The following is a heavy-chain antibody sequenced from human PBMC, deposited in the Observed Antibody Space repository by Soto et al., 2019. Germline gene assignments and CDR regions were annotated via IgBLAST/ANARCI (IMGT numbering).Heavy chain of an antibody. D-gene: IGHD1-26*01. J-gene: IGHJ4*02. CDR3: EVSEVGTIIKDY. CDR2: IHLDGTT. Sequence: PSETLSLTCAIYGGSFTSHSRSWVRQPPGKGLEWIGEIHLDGTTNYNPSLKSRVSMSGDTSKSQFSLELRSLTTADTAVYYCEVSEVGTIIKDYWAQGTLATVSS. CDR1: GGSFTSHS. V-gene: IGHV4-34*01.